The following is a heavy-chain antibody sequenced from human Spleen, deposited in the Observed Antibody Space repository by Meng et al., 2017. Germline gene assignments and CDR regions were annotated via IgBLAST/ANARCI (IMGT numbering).Heavy chain of an antibody. D-gene: IGHD6-19*01. Sequence: QLQLRESGPGLLKPSESLSLTCTVSGASMSSNYWTWVRQPPGKGLEWIGSIGHSGFTYYTPSLKSRVTVSIDTSRNQFSLWLTSVTAADTAVYYCVRSSAWVRTGFDPWGQGTLVTVSS. CDR1: GASMSSNY. CDR3: VRSSAWVRTGFDP. CDR2: IGHSGFT. J-gene: IGHJ5*02. V-gene: IGHV4-59*05.